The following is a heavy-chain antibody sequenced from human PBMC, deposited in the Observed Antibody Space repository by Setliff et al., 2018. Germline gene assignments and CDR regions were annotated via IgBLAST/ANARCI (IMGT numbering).Heavy chain of an antibody. Sequence: SETLSLTCTVSGGSISSSSYYWGWIRQPPGKGLEWIGSIYYSGSTYYKPSLKSRVTILVDTSKNQFSLKLRSVTAADTAVYYCARGQYSSGWYGLVDYWGQGTLVTVSS. V-gene: IGHV4-39*07. CDR3: ARGQYSSGWYGLVDY. CDR1: GGSISSSSYY. D-gene: IGHD6-19*01. CDR2: IYYSGST. J-gene: IGHJ4*02.